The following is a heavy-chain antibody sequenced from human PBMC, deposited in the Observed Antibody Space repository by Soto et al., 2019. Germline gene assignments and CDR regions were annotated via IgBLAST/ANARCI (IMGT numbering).Heavy chain of an antibody. Sequence: MSWARQAPGQGLEWMGWISAYNGNTKYAQKLQGRVTMTTDTSTSTAYMELRSLRSDDTAVYYCARDASVGLLDYWGQGTLVTVSS. J-gene: IGHJ4*02. V-gene: IGHV1-18*01. CDR3: ARDASVGLLDY. D-gene: IGHD1-7*01. CDR2: ISAYNGNT.